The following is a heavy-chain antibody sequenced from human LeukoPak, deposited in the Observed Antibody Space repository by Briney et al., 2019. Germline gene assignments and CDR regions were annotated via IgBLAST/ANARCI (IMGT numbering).Heavy chain of an antibody. CDR1: GGTFSSYA. Sequence: ASVKVSCKASGGTFSSYAISWVRQAPGQGLEWMGWISAYNGNTNYAQKLQGRVTMTTDTSTSTAYMELRSLRSDDTAVYYCARGGRGVRGVIIPHYYYYMDVWGKGTTVTISS. J-gene: IGHJ6*03. V-gene: IGHV1-18*01. CDR3: ARGGRGVRGVIIPHYYYYMDV. D-gene: IGHD3-10*01. CDR2: ISAYNGNT.